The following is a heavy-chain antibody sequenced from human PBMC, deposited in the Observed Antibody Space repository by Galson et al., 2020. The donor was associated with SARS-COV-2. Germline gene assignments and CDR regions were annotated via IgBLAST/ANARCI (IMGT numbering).Heavy chain of an antibody. CDR3: ARDGRGSWFLEWLLHPFDY. V-gene: IGHV3-48*01. CDR1: GFTFSSNS. CDR2: ISSTSSTI. J-gene: IGHJ4*02. Sequence: GGSLRLSCAASGFTFSSNSMNWVRQAPGKGLEWVSYISSTSSTIYYADSVKGRFTISRDNAKNSLYLQMNSLRAEDTAVYYCARDGRGSWFLEWLLHPFDYWGQGTLVTVSS. D-gene: IGHD3-3*01.